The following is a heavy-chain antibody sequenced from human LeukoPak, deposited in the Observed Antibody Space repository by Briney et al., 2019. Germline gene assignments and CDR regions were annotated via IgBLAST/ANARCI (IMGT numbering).Heavy chain of an antibody. CDR1: GGSISSYY. Sequence: SETLSLTCTVSGGSISSYYWSWIRQPPGKGLEWIGYMFYSGSTNYNPSLKSRVTISVDTSKNQFSLKLSSVTAADTAVYYCARQVGATSYYYYGMDVWGQGTTVTVSS. CDR3: ARQVGATSYYYYGMDV. D-gene: IGHD1-26*01. CDR2: MFYSGST. V-gene: IGHV4-59*08. J-gene: IGHJ6*02.